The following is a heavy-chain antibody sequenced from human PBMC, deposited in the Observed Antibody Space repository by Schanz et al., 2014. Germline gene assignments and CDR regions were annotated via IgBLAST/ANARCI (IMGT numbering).Heavy chain of an antibody. D-gene: IGHD3-3*01. J-gene: IGHJ4*02. CDR3: VRDSFFAFDY. CDR2: VSRSTPDI. V-gene: IGHV3-21*01. Sequence: VQLVDSGGGLVKPGGSLRLSCLASGFAFSSYGMNWVRQAPGKGLEWVSYVSRSTPDIYYADSVKGRFTMSRDNAKNSVFLQMNSLRAEDTAVYYCVRDSFFAFDYWGQGTLVTVSS. CDR1: GFAFSSYG.